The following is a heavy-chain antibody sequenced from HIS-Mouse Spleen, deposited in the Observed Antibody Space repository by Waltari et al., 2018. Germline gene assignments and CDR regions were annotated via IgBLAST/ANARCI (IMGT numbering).Heavy chain of an antibody. CDR3: AREIPYSSSWYDWYFDL. CDR2: IYYSGRT. V-gene: IGHV4-39*07. Sequence: QLQLQESGPGLVKPSETLSLTCTVPGGSIRSRSYYWVWIRQPPGKGLEWIGSIYYSGRTYYNPSLKSRVTISVDTSKNQFSLKLSSVTAADTAVYYCAREIPYSSSWYDWYFDLWGRGTLVTVSS. D-gene: IGHD6-13*01. J-gene: IGHJ2*01. CDR1: GGSIRSRSYY.